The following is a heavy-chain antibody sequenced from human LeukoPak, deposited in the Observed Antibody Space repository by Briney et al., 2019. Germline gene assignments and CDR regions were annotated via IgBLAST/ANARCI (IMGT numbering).Heavy chain of an antibody. J-gene: IGHJ4*02. Sequence: PGGSLRLSCAASGFTFSSYSMNWVRQAPGKGLEWVSAISGSGGSTYYADSVKGRFTISRDNSKNTLYLQMNSLRAEDTAVYYCAKDALYCSGGSCYSAYFDYWGQGTLVTVSS. CDR3: AKDALYCSGGSCYSAYFDY. V-gene: IGHV3-23*01. CDR2: ISGSGGST. CDR1: GFTFSSYS. D-gene: IGHD2-15*01.